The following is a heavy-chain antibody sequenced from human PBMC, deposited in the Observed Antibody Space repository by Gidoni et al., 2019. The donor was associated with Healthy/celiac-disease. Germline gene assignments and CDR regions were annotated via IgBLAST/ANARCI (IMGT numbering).Heavy chain of an antibody. CDR2: TYYRSKWYN. J-gene: IGHJ4*02. CDR1: GDSVSSNSAA. Sequence: QVQLQQSGPGLVKHSQTLSLTCAISGDSVSSNSAAWNWIRQSPSRGLEWLGRTYYRSKWYNDYAVSVKSRITINPDTSKNQFSLQLNSVTPEDTAVYYCARDPGIYSGSYLLPAYYFDYWGQGTLVTVSS. CDR3: ARDPGIYSGSYLLPAYYFDY. D-gene: IGHD1-26*01. V-gene: IGHV6-1*01.